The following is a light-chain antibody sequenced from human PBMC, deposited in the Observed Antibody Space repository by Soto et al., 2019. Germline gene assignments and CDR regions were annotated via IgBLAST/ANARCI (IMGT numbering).Light chain of an antibody. CDR1: SSDVAKYDY. CDR3: CSHAGSYTFV. J-gene: IGLJ7*01. CDR2: DVS. V-gene: IGLV2-11*01. Sequence: QSALTQPRSVSGSPGQSVTISCTGTSSDVAKYDYVSWYQQSPGKAPKLLIYDVSKRPSGVPDRFSGSKFGITASLIISDLRAEDDADYFCCSHAGSYTFVFGTGTQLTVL.